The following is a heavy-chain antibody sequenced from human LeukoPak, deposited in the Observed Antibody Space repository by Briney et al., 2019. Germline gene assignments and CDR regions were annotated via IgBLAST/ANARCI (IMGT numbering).Heavy chain of an antibody. D-gene: IGHD3-3*02. CDR1: GFTFSSYG. CDR3: AKAFLEWSPVYYFDY. V-gene: IGHV3-30*02. Sequence: GGSLRLSCAASGFTFSSYGMHWVRQAPGKGLEWVAFIRYDGSNKHYADSVKGRFTISRDNSKNTLYLQMNSLRAEDTAVYYCAKAFLEWSPVYYFDYWGQGTLVTVSS. CDR2: IRYDGSNK. J-gene: IGHJ4*02.